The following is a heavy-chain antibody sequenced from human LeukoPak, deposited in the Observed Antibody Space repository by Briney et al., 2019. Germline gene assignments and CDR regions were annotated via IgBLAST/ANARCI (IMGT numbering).Heavy chain of an antibody. CDR3: ARDWSGYCSSTSCFHYYFDY. CDR1: GGTFSSYT. CDR2: IIPILGIA. D-gene: IGHD2-2*03. J-gene: IGHJ4*02. Sequence: SVKVSCKASGGTFSSYTISWVRQTPGQGLEWMGRIIPILGIANYAQKFQGRVTITADKSTSTAYMELSSLRSEDTAVYYCARDWSGYCSSTSCFHYYFDYWGQGTLVTVSS. V-gene: IGHV1-69*04.